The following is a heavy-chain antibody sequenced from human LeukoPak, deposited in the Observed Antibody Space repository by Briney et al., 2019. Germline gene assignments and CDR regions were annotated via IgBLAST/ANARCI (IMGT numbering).Heavy chain of an antibody. CDR1: GFSFSSYP. Sequence: PGGSLRLSCVASGFSFSSYPMNWVRQAPGKGLEWVSHINSDTNITPYTASVSGRFTISRDNAKNSLYLHVNSLRDEDTAVYYCARIAYGDYGDYFDYWGQGTLVTVSS. J-gene: IGHJ4*02. V-gene: IGHV3-48*02. CDR3: ARIAYGDYGDYFDY. CDR2: INSDTNIT. D-gene: IGHD4-17*01.